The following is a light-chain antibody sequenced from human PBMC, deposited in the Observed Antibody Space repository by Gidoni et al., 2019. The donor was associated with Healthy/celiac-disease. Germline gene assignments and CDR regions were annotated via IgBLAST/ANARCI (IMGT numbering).Light chain of an antibody. CDR1: SSDVGGYNY. CDR3: SSYTSSSTRV. V-gene: IGLV2-14*01. CDR2: EVS. Sequence: CTGTSSDVGGYNYVSWYQQHPGKAPKLMIYEVSNRPSGVSNRFSGSKSGNTASLTISGLQAEDEADYYCSSYTSSSTRVFGGGTKLTVL. J-gene: IGLJ2*01.